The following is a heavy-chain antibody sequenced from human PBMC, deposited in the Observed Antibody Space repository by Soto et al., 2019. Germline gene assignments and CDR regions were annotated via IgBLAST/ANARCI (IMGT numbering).Heavy chain of an antibody. CDR2: IYHSGTT. V-gene: IGHV4-4*01. CDR3: TRRGDGSGSLDS. CDR1: GGSISSSIW. Sequence: QVQLQESGPGLVKPPGTLSLTCAVSGGSISSSIWWTWVRLPPGKGLEWIGEIYHSGTTNYNPFLKSRVTISVDKSNNQFSLKLTSLTAADTAVYFCTRRGDGSGSLDSWGQGTLVTVFS. D-gene: IGHD3-10*01. J-gene: IGHJ4*02.